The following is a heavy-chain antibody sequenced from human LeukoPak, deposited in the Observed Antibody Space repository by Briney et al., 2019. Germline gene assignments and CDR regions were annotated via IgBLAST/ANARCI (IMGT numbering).Heavy chain of an antibody. J-gene: IGHJ3*02. CDR2: ISSSSIYI. CDR1: GFTFSTYN. D-gene: IGHD4-17*01. V-gene: IGHV3-21*01. Sequence: GGSLRLSCAGSGFTFSTYNMNWVRQAPGKGLEWVSSISSSSIYIYYADSVKGRFTISRDNAKNSLYLQMNSLRAEDTAVYYCARSSPYGDYLLNAFDIWGQGTMVTVSS. CDR3: ARSSPYGDYLLNAFDI.